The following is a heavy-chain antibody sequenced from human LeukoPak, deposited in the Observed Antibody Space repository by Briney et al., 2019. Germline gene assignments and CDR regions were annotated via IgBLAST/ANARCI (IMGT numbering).Heavy chain of an antibody. Sequence: PGGSLRLSCVDSGFTFTNAWMSWVRQAPGKGLEWIGRVKSKTDGETTNYAEPVRGRFTISRDDSKSAVYLQMNSLKIEDTAVYYCTTDLGTYYHGSQRLIPIDYWGQGTLVTVSS. CDR3: TTDLGTYYHGSQRLIPIDY. D-gene: IGHD3-10*01. V-gene: IGHV3-15*01. J-gene: IGHJ4*02. CDR1: GFTFTNAW. CDR2: VKSKTDGETT.